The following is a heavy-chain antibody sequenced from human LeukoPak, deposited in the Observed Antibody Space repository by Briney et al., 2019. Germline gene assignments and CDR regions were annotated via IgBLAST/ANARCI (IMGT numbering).Heavy chain of an antibody. Sequence: PSETLSLTCAVSGGSISSGGYSWSWIRQPPGKGLEWVGRIKSITDGGTTDYAAPVKGRFTISRDDSKNTLYLQMDSLETEDTAVYYCTTSRPVLNWGQGTLVTVSS. CDR3: TTSRPVLN. V-gene: IGHV3-15*01. CDR1: GGSISSGGYS. J-gene: IGHJ4*02. CDR2: IKSITDGGTT.